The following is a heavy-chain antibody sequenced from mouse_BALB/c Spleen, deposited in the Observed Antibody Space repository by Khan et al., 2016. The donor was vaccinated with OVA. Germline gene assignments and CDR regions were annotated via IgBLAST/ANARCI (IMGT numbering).Heavy chain of an antibody. D-gene: IGHD2-12*01. CDR3: TTAYYRYYFDY. CDR1: GSTFTSYG. J-gene: IGHJ2*01. Sequence: EVQLQESGAELGRPGSSVKLSCKTSGSTFTSYGIKWVKQRPGQGLEWIGYIYPGNGYTEYNEKFQGKAILTSATSSSTAYMQLRSLTSEDSAMYFCTTAYYRYYFDYWGQGTTLTVSS. CDR2: IYPGNGYT. V-gene: IGHV1S134*01.